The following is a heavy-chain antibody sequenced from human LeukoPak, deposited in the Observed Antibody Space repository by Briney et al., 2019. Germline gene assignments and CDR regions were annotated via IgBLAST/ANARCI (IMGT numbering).Heavy chain of an antibody. CDR2: IYNSGNT. CDR1: GGSISSYY. Sequence: SETLSLTCTVSGGSISSYYWSWIRQSPGKGLEWIGYIYNSGNTNYNPSLKSRVTMSVDTSKNQFSLKLSSVTAADTAVYYCARDIVGVTRAFGYWGQGTLATVSS. CDR3: ARDIVGVTRAFGY. V-gene: IGHV4-59*01. J-gene: IGHJ4*02. D-gene: IGHD1-26*01.